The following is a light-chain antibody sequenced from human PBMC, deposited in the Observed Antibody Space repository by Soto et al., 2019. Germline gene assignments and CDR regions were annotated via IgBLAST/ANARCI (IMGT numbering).Light chain of an antibody. V-gene: IGKV3-15*01. Sequence: EIVMTQSPATLSVSPGERATLSCRASQSVSSNLAWYQQKPGQAPRLLIYGASTRATGIPARFSGSGSGTEFTLTISSRQSEEFAVYYWQQYNNGTETFGQGTEVDI. CDR3: QQYNNGTET. CDR1: QSVSSN. J-gene: IGKJ1*01. CDR2: GAS.